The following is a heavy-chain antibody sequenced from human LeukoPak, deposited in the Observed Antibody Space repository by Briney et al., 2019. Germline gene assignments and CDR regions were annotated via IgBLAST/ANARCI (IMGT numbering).Heavy chain of an antibody. D-gene: IGHD3-9*01. V-gene: IGHV4-39*07. Sequence: PSETLSLTCTVSGGSISSSSYYWSWIRQPPGKGLEWIGEINHSGSTNYNPSLKSRVTISVDTSKNQFSLQLSSVTAADTAVYYCARLLRYFDVYYYYMDVWGKGTTVTISS. CDR1: GGSISSSSYY. CDR2: INHSGST. J-gene: IGHJ6*03. CDR3: ARLLRYFDVYYYYMDV.